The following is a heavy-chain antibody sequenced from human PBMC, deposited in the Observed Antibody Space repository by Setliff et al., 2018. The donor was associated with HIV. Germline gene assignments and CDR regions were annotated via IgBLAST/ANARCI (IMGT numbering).Heavy chain of an antibody. CDR2: ISGSGAST. Sequence: GGSLRLSCAASGFTFNTYAMSWVRQAPGKGLEWVSVISGSGASTFYADSVKGRFTISRDNSKSTLYLQMNGLRVEDTAVYYCAKGASFSGSYFDYWGQGTLVTVSS. CDR3: AKGASFSGSYFDY. V-gene: IGHV3-23*01. J-gene: IGHJ4*02. D-gene: IGHD5-12*01. CDR1: GFTFNTYA.